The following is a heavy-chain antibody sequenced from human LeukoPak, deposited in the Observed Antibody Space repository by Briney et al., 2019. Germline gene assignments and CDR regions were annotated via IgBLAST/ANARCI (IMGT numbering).Heavy chain of an antibody. Sequence: PGGSLRLSCAASGFTFTSLPLHWVRQAPGKGLEWVAVSSTHGSDEYYADSVKGRFTVFSDNSKKTVYLQMDSLRAEDTAVYHCAMDYDESNGYSRGWDYWGQGILVTVSS. CDR2: SSTHGSDE. J-gene: IGHJ4*02. CDR1: GFTFTSLP. CDR3: AMDYDESNGYSRGWDY. D-gene: IGHD3-22*01. V-gene: IGHV3-30*04.